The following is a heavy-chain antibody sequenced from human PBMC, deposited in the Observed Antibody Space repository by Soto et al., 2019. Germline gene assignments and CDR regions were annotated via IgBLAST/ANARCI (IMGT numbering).Heavy chain of an antibody. CDR3: AKDGRRWDLPADY. V-gene: IGHV3-23*01. J-gene: IGHJ4*02. CDR1: GFTFSSYA. Sequence: GGSLRLSCAASGFTFSSYAMSWVRQAPGKGLEWVSAISGGGGSTYYADSVKGRFTISRDNSKNTLYLQMNSLRAEGTAVYYCAKDGRRWDLPADYWGQGALVTVSS. D-gene: IGHD1-26*01. CDR2: ISGGGGST.